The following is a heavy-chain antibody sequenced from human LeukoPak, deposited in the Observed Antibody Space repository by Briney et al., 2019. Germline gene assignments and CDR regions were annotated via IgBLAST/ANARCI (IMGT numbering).Heavy chain of an antibody. Sequence: PQASVTVSCKASGYIFSDYYMHWVRQAPGQGLEWMGWINRNSGGTNYAQKFQGRVTMTRDTSISTAYMELSRLRSDDTAVYYCTTGGGYQHHFYYYYMDVWGKGTTVTVSS. CDR3: TTGGGYQHHFYYYYMDV. CDR2: INRNSGGT. V-gene: IGHV1-2*02. D-gene: IGHD2-2*01. CDR1: GYIFSDYY. J-gene: IGHJ6*03.